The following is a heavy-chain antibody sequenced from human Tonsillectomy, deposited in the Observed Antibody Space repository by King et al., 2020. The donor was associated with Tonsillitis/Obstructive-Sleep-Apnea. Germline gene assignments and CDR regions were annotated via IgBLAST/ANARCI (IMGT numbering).Heavy chain of an antibody. CDR3: TRALSTAYLDS. V-gene: IGHV3-21*01. Sequence: QLVQSGGGLVKPGGSLRLSCAASWFAFHYYTLEWVRPAPGKGLEWVSSTDGIGIHIYYEDSVNGRFTVSRDNTKNALYLQMTSLRAEDTALYYCTRALSTAYLDSWGQGTLVTVSS. CDR1: WFAFHYYT. CDR2: TDGIGIHI. J-gene: IGHJ4*02.